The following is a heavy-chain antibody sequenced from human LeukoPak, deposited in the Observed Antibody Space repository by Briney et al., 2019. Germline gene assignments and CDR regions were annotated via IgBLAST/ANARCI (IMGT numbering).Heavy chain of an antibody. J-gene: IGHJ5*02. Sequence: PSETLSLTCTVSGASVSSSRYHWTWLRQPPGKGLEYIGNMLYSGRIDYKPSLQSRVTISVDTSSNQFSLTLRYVTAADTAVYYCESLAEGESGRGSWGQGALVTVSS. CDR2: MLYSGRI. CDR3: ESLAEGESGRGS. V-gene: IGHV4-61*01. CDR1: GASVSSSRYH. D-gene: IGHD3-10*01.